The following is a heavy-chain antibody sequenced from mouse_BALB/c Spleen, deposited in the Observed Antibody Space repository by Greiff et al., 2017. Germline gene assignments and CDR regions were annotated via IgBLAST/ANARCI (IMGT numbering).Heavy chain of an antibody. CDR2: IYPGDGDT. V-gene: IGHV1-87*01. CDR3: ARSDGNPFDY. Sequence: VQLQQSGAELARPGASVKLSCKASGYTFTSYWMQWVKQRPGQGLEWIGAIYPGDGDTRYTQKFKGKATLTADKSSSTAYMQLSSLASEDSAVYYCARSDGNPFDYWGQGTTLTVSS. J-gene: IGHJ2*01. CDR1: GYTFTSYW. D-gene: IGHD2-1*01.